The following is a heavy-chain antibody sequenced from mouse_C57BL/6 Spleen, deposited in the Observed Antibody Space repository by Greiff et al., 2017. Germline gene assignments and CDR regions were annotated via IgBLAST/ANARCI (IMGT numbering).Heavy chain of an antibody. J-gene: IGHJ1*03. CDR2: IDPSDSYT. CDR3: ARIRYYGSSPSYFDV. D-gene: IGHD1-1*01. Sequence: QVHVKQPGAELVMPGASVKLSCKASGYTFTSYWMHWVKQRPGQGLEWIGEIDPSDSYTNYNQKFKGKSTLTVDKSSSTAYMQLSSLTSEDSAVYYCARIRYYGSSPSYFDVWGTGTTVTVSS. CDR1: GYTFTSYW. V-gene: IGHV1-69*01.